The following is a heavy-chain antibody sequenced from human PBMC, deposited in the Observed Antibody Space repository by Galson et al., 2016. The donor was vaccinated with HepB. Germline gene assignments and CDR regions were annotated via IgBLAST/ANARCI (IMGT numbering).Heavy chain of an antibody. Sequence: SLRLSCATSEFTFNNAWMSWVRQAPGKGLEWVGRIKNKADGGTTDYAAAVQGRFTISRDDSKDTLYLQMNSLKTEDTAVYYCTCEQGTLTGDGERFDPWGQGTLVTVSS. D-gene: IGHD7-27*01. CDR3: TCEQGTLTGDGERFDP. J-gene: IGHJ5*02. CDR1: EFTFNNAW. CDR2: IKNKADGGTT. V-gene: IGHV3-15*01.